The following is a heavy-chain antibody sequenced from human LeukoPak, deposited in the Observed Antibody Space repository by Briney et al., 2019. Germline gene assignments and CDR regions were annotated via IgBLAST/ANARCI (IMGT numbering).Heavy chain of an antibody. D-gene: IGHD3-10*01. CDR2: INPSGGST. Sequence: GASVKVSCKASGYTFTSYYMHWVRQAPGQGLEWMGIINPSGGSTSYAQKFQGRVTMTRDTSTSTVYMELSSLRSEDTAVYYCARAEVWGVIRPRHYYGMDVWGQGTTVTVSS. CDR3: ARAEVWGVIRPRHYYGMDV. J-gene: IGHJ6*02. CDR1: GYTFTSYY. V-gene: IGHV1-46*01.